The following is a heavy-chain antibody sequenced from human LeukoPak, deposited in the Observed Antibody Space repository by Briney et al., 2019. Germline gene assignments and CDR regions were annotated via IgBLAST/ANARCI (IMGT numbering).Heavy chain of an antibody. Sequence: GGSLRLSCAASGFTFSSYSMNWVRQAPGKGLEWVSSISSSSSHIYYADSVKGRFTISRDNAKNSLYLQMNSLRAEDTAVYYCARDVRVVGYYYYMDVWGKGTTVTVSS. D-gene: IGHD2-2*01. CDR1: GFTFSSYS. CDR2: ISSSSSHI. J-gene: IGHJ6*03. V-gene: IGHV3-21*01. CDR3: ARDVRVVGYYYYMDV.